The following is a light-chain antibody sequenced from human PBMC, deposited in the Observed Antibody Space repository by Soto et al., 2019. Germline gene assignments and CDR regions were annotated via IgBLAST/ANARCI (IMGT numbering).Light chain of an antibody. CDR3: CSYAGSYTPWV. CDR2: DVS. J-gene: IGLJ1*01. CDR1: SSDVGGYNY. V-gene: IGLV2-11*01. Sequence: QFVLTQPRSVSGSPGQSVTISCTGTSSDVGGYNYVSWYQQHPGKAPKLMIYDVSKRPSGVPDRFSGSKSGNTASLTISGLQAEDEADYYCCSYAGSYTPWVFGTGTKVTVL.